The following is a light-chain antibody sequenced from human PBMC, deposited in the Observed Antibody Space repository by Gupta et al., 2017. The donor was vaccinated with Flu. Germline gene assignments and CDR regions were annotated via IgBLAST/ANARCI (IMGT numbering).Light chain of an antibody. Sequence: PSSLSASPGESVTISCRTGRDIGPNLAWFHLKQGDAPQPLIHGASTLQSVAPSRFSGSGSGTDFNLTIDVLQSEDFATYHCHQYTFFPQSFGQGTTVEMK. CDR3: HQYTFFPQS. V-gene: IGKV1-8*01. CDR2: GAS. CDR1: RDIGPN. J-gene: IGKJ2*01.